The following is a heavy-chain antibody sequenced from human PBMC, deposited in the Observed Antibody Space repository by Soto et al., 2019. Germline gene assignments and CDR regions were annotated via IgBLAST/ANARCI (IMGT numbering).Heavy chain of an antibody. Sequence: SDTLSLTCAFYVGSFSGYYWNCIRHPPGKGLEWIGEIDHSGYTNYNPSLKSRVTISVDTSKDQFSLRLTSVTAADTAVYYCARVRDWFEPWGQGTLVSVSS. J-gene: IGHJ5*02. CDR2: IDHSGYT. CDR1: VGSFSGYY. V-gene: IGHV4-34*01. CDR3: ARVRDWFEP. D-gene: IGHD2-8*01.